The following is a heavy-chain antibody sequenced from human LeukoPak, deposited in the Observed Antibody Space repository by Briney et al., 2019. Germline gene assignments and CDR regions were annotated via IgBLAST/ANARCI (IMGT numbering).Heavy chain of an antibody. CDR2: ISYDGSNK. Sequence: GRSLRLSCAASGFTFSSYGMHWVRQAPGKGLGWVAVISYDGSNKYYADSVKGRFTISRDNSKNTLYLQMNSLRAEDTAVYYCAKDSLPYTMIVVVTDYWGQGTLVTVSS. J-gene: IGHJ4*02. V-gene: IGHV3-30*18. CDR1: GFTFSSYG. CDR3: AKDSLPYTMIVVVTDY. D-gene: IGHD3-22*01.